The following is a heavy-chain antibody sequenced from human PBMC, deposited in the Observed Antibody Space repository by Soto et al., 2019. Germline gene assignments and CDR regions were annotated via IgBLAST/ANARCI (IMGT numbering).Heavy chain of an antibody. CDR2: INAGNGNT. CDR1: GYTFTSYA. Sequence: ASVKVSCKASGYTFTSYAMHWVRQAPGQRLEWMGWINAGNGNTKYSQKFQGRVTITRDTSASTAYMELSGLRSEDTAVYYCAREGVPGYCSGGSCHDDAFDIWGQGTMVT. J-gene: IGHJ3*02. CDR3: AREGVPGYCSGGSCHDDAFDI. D-gene: IGHD2-15*01. V-gene: IGHV1-3*01.